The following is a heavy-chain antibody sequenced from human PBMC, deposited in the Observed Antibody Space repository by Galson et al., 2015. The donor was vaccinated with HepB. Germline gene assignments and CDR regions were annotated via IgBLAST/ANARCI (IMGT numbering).Heavy chain of an antibody. CDR2: INESGGNT. Sequence: SLRLSCAASGFTFSSYAMSWVRQAPGKGLEWVSSINESGGNTHYADSVKGRFTISRDNSKNTLSLQMNSLRAEDTALYYCAKVSGRDGFEDYFDYWGQGTLVTVSS. CDR3: AKVSGRDGFEDYFDY. J-gene: IGHJ4*02. D-gene: IGHD5-24*01. V-gene: IGHV3-23*01. CDR1: GFTFSSYA.